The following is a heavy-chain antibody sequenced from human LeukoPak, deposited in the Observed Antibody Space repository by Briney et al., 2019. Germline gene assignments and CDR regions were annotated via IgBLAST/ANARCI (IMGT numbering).Heavy chain of an antibody. V-gene: IGHV3-48*03. CDR2: ISSSGLYI. J-gene: IGHJ6*02. CDR1: EFSLGDYE. Sequence: GDSLRPSCTPSEFSLGDYEIHCVWQAPGEVLEWLSYISSSGLYIKYADSVKGRFNVSRDNGKEEVSLQMKSLRADDTAVYYCATAHRFRCFLDVWGQGTMVTVSS. D-gene: IGHD2/OR15-2a*01. CDR3: ATAHRFRCFLDV.